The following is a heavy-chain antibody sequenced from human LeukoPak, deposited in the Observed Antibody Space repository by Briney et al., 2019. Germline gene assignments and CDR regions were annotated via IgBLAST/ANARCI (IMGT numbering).Heavy chain of an antibody. D-gene: IGHD3-9*01. CDR3: ARDRAMTGSNAFDI. V-gene: IGHV1-2*02. CDR1: GYTFTGFY. Sequence: PSVRLSCEASGYTFTGFYMRWVRGAPGQGLEWMVWINPNSGGTNYAQTSQGRVTMNRGTSISTAYMEVRRLTSDDTAMYYCARDRAMTGSNAFDIWGQSTMVTVS. CDR2: INPNSGGT. J-gene: IGHJ3*02.